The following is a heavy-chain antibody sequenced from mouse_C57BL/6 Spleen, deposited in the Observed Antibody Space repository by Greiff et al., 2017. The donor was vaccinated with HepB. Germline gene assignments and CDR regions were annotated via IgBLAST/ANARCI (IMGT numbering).Heavy chain of an antibody. V-gene: IGHV2-9*01. CDR2: IGGGGST. J-gene: IGHJ3*01. CDR1: GVSLTSNG. CDR3: AKLGSNYGFAY. D-gene: IGHD2-5*01. Sequence: VKLQEAGPGLVAPSQSLSITCTVAGVSLTSNGVDWVRQPPGKGLEWLGGIGGGGSTNDNSALMSRLSISKDNSKSQVFLKMNSLQTDDTAMYYCAKLGSNYGFAYWGQGTLVTVSA.